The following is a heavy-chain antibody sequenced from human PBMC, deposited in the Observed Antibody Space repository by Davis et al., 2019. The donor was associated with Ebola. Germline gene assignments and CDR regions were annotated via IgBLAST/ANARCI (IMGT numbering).Heavy chain of an antibody. V-gene: IGHV3-21*01. CDR3: ARDPAGTWYFDY. CDR2: ISSSSSYI. J-gene: IGHJ4*02. Sequence: PGGSLRLSCAASGFTFISYSMNWVRQAPGKGLEWVSSISSSSSYIYYADSVKGRFTISRDNAKNSLYLQMNSLRAEDTAVYYCARDPAGTWYFDYWGQGTLVTVSS. CDR1: GFTFISYS.